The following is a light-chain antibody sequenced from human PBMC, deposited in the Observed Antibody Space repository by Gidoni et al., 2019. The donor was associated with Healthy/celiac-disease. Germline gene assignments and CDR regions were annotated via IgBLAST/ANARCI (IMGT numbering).Light chain of an antibody. V-gene: IGKV3-11*01. CDR2: DAS. J-gene: IGKJ1*01. CDR3: QQRSNWPPGRWT. Sequence: EIVLTQSPATLSLSPGERATLSCRASQSVSSYLAWYQQKPGPAPRLLIYDASNRATCIPARFSGSGSGTDFTLTISSLEPEDFAVYYCQQRSNWPPGRWTFXQXTKVEIK. CDR1: QSVSSY.